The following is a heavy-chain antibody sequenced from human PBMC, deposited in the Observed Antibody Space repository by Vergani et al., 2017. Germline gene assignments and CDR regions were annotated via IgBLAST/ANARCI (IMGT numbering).Heavy chain of an antibody. Sequence: QITLKESGPTLVKPTQTLTLTCTFSGFSLSTSGVGVGWIRQPPGKALEWLALIYWNDDKRYSPSLKSRLTITKDTSKNQVVLTMTNMDPVDTATYYCARSDYDFWGGSVDYWGQGTLVTVSS. CDR1: GFSLSTSGVG. V-gene: IGHV2-5*01. CDR3: ARSDYDFWGGSVDY. CDR2: IYWNDDK. D-gene: IGHD3-3*01. J-gene: IGHJ4*02.